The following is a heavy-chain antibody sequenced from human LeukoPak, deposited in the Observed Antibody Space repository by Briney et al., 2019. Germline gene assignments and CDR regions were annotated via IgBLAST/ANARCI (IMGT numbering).Heavy chain of an antibody. Sequence: SGGSLRLSCAASGFTFSTYSMNWVRQAPGKGLEWVSSISSSNGNRFYADSVKGRFTISRDNAKKSLYLQMNSLRADDTAVYYCARVARGSTYYFPLDYWGQGTLVTVSS. CDR3: ARVARGSTYYFPLDY. V-gene: IGHV3-21*01. CDR1: GFTFSTYS. J-gene: IGHJ4*02. D-gene: IGHD2/OR15-2a*01. CDR2: ISSSNGNR.